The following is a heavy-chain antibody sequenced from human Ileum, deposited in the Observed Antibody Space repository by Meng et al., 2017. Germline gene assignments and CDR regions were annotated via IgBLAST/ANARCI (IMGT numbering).Heavy chain of an antibody. V-gene: IGHV4-31*03. CDR3: ARGGPTYVDY. CDR1: GGSISSGGYY. CDR2: IYYSGST. J-gene: IGHJ4*02. Sequence: APGLVNASQHPPLTCTVSGGSISSGGYYWSWIRQHPGKGLEWIGYIYYSGSTYYNPSLKSRVTISVDTSKNQFSLKLSSVTAADTAVYYCARGGPTYVDYWGQGTLVTVSS. D-gene: IGHD3-16*01.